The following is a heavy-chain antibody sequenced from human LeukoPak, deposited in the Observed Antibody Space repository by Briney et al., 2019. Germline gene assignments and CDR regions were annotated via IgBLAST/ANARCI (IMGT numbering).Heavy chain of an antibody. D-gene: IGHD4-23*01. CDR2: ISTSSSTI. Sequence: GGSLSLSCAASGFTFRSYSMHWVRQAPGKGLEWLSFISTSSSTIYYADSVKGRFTISRDNAKSSLYLQMNSLRDEDTAVYYCAKTTVVTGYWYFDLWGRGALVTVSS. V-gene: IGHV3-48*02. CDR1: GFTFRSYS. J-gene: IGHJ2*01. CDR3: AKTTVVTGYWYFDL.